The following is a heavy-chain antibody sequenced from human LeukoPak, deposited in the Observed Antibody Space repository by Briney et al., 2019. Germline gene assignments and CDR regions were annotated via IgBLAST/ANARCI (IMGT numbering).Heavy chain of an antibody. Sequence: PSETLSLTCTVSGDSISSYYWSWIRQPAGKGLEWIGRIFTSGSTNYNPSLKSRVTMSVDTSKNQFSLKLSSVTAADTAVYYCTRGSIAYYYMDVWGKGTTVTISS. D-gene: IGHD3-22*01. CDR2: IFTSGST. J-gene: IGHJ6*03. CDR3: TRGSIAYYYMDV. CDR1: GDSISSYY. V-gene: IGHV4-4*07.